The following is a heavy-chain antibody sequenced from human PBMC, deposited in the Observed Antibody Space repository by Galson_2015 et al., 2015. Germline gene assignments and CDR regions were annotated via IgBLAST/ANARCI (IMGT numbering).Heavy chain of an antibody. CDR1: GFTFSSYG. Sequence: SLRLSCAASGFTFSSYGMHWVRQAPGKGLEWVAVISYDGSNKYYADSVKGRFTISRDNSKNTLYLQMNSLRAEDTAVYYCARDSSGWYGNDAFDIWGQGTMVTVSS. CDR3: ARDSSGWYGNDAFDI. CDR2: ISYDGSNK. J-gene: IGHJ3*02. D-gene: IGHD6-19*01. V-gene: IGHV3-30*03.